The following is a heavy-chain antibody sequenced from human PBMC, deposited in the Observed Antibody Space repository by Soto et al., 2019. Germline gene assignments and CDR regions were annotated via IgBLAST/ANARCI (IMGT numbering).Heavy chain of an antibody. J-gene: IGHJ5*02. CDR2: IYHSGRT. V-gene: IGHV4-38-2*01. Sequence: PSATXSLTCSFSGYSIISGYYCCCIRQPPGKGLEWIGSIYHSGRTYYNPSLKSRVTISVDTSKNQFSLKLSSVTAADTAVYYCATPKTTADIHYFLEPWGQGTLV. D-gene: IGHD2-2*02. CDR1: GYSIISGYY. CDR3: ATPKTTADIHYFLEP.